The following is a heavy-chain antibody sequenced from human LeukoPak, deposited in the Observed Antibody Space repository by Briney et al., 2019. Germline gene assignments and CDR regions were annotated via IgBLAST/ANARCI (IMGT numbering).Heavy chain of an antibody. CDR3: AKGLSRQLLSDFDY. D-gene: IGHD1-1*01. J-gene: IGHJ4*02. CDR1: GLTLYDYA. CDR2: ISGSGGSGIGR. V-gene: IGHV3-23*01. Sequence: GGSLSLSCAAYGLTLYDYAMTWVRQAPGEGPEWVSGISGSGGSGIGRNSADSVKSRFTISRDNSKNTIYLQMNSRRAEDTAIYYCAKGLSRQLLSDFDYWGRGTLVTVSS.